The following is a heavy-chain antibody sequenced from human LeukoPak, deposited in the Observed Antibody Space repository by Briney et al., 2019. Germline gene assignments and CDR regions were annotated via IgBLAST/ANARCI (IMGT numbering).Heavy chain of an antibody. Sequence: SETLSLTCTVSGGSISSSSYYWGWIRQPPGKGLEWIGSIYYSGSTYYNPSLKSRVTISVDTSKNQFSLKLSSVTAADTAVYYCARLYYDSSGPDAFDIWGQGTMVTVSS. CDR2: IYYSGST. CDR1: GGSISSSSYY. D-gene: IGHD3-22*01. J-gene: IGHJ3*02. CDR3: ARLYYDSSGPDAFDI. V-gene: IGHV4-39*01.